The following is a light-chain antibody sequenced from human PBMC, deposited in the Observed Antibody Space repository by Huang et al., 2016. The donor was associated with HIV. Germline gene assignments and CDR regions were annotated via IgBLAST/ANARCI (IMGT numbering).Light chain of an antibody. Sequence: EIVLTQSPATLSLSPGERATLSCTASQSVSSSLAWYQQKPGKAPRLLIYDTSNRATGIPARFSGSESGTDFTLTNSSLEPEDFAVYYCQQRSNWPLFTFGPGTKVDIK. J-gene: IGKJ3*01. CDR3: QQRSNWPLFT. CDR2: DTS. CDR1: QSVSSS. V-gene: IGKV3-11*01.